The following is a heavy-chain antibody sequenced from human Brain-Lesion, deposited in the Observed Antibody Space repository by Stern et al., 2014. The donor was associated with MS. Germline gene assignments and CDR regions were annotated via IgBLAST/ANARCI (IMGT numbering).Heavy chain of an antibody. CDR1: GFTFGNDW. Sequence: EVQLVESGGGLVQPGGSLTISCTAAGFTFGNDWMTWVRQAPGEGLEWGANLNEDGTEKNYVDSVKGRFTISRDNARNSLYLQMNSLRVEDTALYYCARVYNTIYGIVTQRGSGMDVWGQGTTVIVSS. CDR3: ARVYNTIYGIVTQRGSGMDV. V-gene: IGHV3-7*01. D-gene: IGHD3-3*01. J-gene: IGHJ6*02. CDR2: LNEDGTEK.